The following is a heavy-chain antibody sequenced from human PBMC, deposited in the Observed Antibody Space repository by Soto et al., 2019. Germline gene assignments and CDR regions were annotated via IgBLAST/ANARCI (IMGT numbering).Heavy chain of an antibody. CDR1: GGTFSSYT. J-gene: IGHJ4*02. Sequence: ASVKVSCKASGGTFSSYTISWVRQAPGQGLEWMGRIIPILGIANYAQKFQGRVTITADKSTSTAYMELSSLRSEDTAVYYCARSGRYCISTSCHRAVDYWGQGTLVTVSS. V-gene: IGHV1-69*02. CDR2: IIPILGIA. CDR3: ARSGRYCISTSCHRAVDY. D-gene: IGHD2-2*01.